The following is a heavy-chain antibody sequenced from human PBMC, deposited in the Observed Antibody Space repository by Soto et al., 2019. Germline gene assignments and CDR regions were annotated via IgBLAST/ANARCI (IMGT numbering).Heavy chain of an antibody. CDR3: ARERTLQSVGGIFAVPDY. Sequence: SETLSLTCTVSGGSVSSGSYYWIWIRQPPGKGLEWIGYIYYSGSTNYNPSLKSRVTISVDTSKNQFSLKLSSVTAADTAVYYCARERTLQSVGGIFAVPDYWGQGTLVTVSS. J-gene: IGHJ4*02. CDR1: GGSVSSGSYY. CDR2: IYYSGST. D-gene: IGHD2-15*01. V-gene: IGHV4-61*01.